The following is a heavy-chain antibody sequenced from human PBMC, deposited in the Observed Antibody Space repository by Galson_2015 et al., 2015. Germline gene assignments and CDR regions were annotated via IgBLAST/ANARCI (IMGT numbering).Heavy chain of an antibody. CDR1: GGSISSSNW. CDR3: ARDRRIDFWSGYYTAFDY. D-gene: IGHD3-3*01. Sequence: ETLSLTCAVSGGSISSSNWWRWVRPPPGKGLEWIGEIYHCGSTNYNPSLKSRVTISVDKSKNQFSLKLSSVTAADTAVCYCARDRRIDFWSGYYTAFDYWGQGTLVTVSS. V-gene: IGHV4-4*02. CDR2: IYHCGST. J-gene: IGHJ4*02.